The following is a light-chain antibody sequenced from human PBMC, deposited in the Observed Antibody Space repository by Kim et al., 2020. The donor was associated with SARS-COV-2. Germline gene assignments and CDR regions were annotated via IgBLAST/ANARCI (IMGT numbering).Light chain of an antibody. CDR3: QQYDNYPWT. Sequence: AYVGDRVSISCRASQSGGGWLAWYQQKPGRAPKVLIYDAFSLESGVPSRFSGSGSGTEFTLTISSLQAEDFATYYCQQYDNYPWTFGQGTKVDIK. J-gene: IGKJ1*01. V-gene: IGKV1-5*01. CDR1: QSGGGW. CDR2: DAF.